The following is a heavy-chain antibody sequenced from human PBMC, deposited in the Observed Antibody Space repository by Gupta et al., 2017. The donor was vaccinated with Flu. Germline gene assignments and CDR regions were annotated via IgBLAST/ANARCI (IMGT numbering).Heavy chain of an antibody. CDR1: GYAFAAYG. V-gene: IGHV1-18*01. CDR2: VSANNGYT. J-gene: IGHJ4*02. Sequence: QIQLVQSGSEVKKPGASVKVSCKASGYAFAAYGVSWVRQAPGQGLEWMGWVSANNGYTEYAQKLQGRVTMTSDTSTSTAYMELRSLRSDDTAVYYCARGIYFDYWGQGTLVTVPS. CDR3: ARGIYFDY.